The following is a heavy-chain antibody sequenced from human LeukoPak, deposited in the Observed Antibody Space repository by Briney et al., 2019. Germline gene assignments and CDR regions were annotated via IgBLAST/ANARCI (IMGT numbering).Heavy chain of an antibody. CDR3: ASFFTIFGVVTAPGNYIDV. CDR1: GGTFSSYA. D-gene: IGHD3-3*01. V-gene: IGHV1-2*06. Sequence: SSVKVSCKASGGTFSSYAISWVRQAPGQGLEWMGRINPDSGGTNYAQKFQGRVTMTRDTSISTAYMELSRLRSDDTAVYYCASFFTIFGVVTAPGNYIDVWGKGTTVTVSS. J-gene: IGHJ6*03. CDR2: INPDSGGT.